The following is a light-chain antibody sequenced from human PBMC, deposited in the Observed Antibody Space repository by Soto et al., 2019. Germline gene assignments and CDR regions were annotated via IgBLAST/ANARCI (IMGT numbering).Light chain of an antibody. V-gene: IGKV3-11*01. CDR2: DPS. Sequence: EIVLTQSPATLSLSPGERATLSCRASQSVRSYLGWYQQRPGQAPRLLIYDPSNRATGIPARFSGSGSGTDFPLTISSLEPEDFAVYYCQQGGTFGQGTRLEIK. CDR1: QSVRSY. CDR3: QQGGT. J-gene: IGKJ5*01.